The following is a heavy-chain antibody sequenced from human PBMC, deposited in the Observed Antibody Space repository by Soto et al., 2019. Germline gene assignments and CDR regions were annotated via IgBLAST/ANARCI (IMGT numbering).Heavy chain of an antibody. D-gene: IGHD1-20*01. Sequence: EVQLVESGGGLVQPGGSLRLSCEASGFTFTSYTMNWVRQAPEKGLEWVSSITTSSNYIHYADSVKGRFTISRDNAKISLYLQMNTLRAEATAVYFCARGYFDYGGQGALVTVSS. J-gene: IGHJ4*02. V-gene: IGHV3-21*01. CDR3: ARGYFDY. CDR2: ITTSSNYI. CDR1: GFTFTSYT.